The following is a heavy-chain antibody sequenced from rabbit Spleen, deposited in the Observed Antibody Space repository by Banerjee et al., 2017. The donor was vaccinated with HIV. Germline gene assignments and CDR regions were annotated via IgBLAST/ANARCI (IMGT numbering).Heavy chain of an antibody. CDR1: GFSFSSSYD. CDR2: IDPVFGST. Sequence: QEQLVESGGGLVKPGASLTLTCTASGFSFSSSYDMCWVRQAPGKGLEWIGYIDPVFGSTNYANSVKGRFTISRDNAQNTVFLQMTSLTAADTATYFCVREVAGKFYLWGPGTLVTVS. V-gene: IGHV1S45*01. D-gene: IGHD4-1*01. CDR3: VREVAGKFYL. J-gene: IGHJ4*01.